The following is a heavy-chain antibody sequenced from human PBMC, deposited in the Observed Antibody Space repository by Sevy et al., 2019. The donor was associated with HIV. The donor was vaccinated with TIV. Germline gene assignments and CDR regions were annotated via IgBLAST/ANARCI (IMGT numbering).Heavy chain of an antibody. CDR2: IRYDGSNK. CDR3: AREGTLITMLL. D-gene: IGHD3-10*02. CDR1: GFTFSTYG. Sequence: GESLKISCAASGFTFSTYGMHWVRQAPGKGLEWVAFIRYDGSNKYYPDSVKGRFTISRDNSKNTLYLQMNSLRPEDTAVYYCAREGTLITMLLWGQGTLLTVSS. J-gene: IGHJ4*02. V-gene: IGHV3-30*02.